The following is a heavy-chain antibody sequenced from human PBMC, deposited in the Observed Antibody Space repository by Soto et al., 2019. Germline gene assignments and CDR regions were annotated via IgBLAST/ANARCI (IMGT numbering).Heavy chain of an antibody. CDR2: ISSSSSYI. CDR3: ARDLLMVYATNYYGMDV. J-gene: IGHJ6*02. Sequence: GGSLRLSCAASGFTFSSYSMNWVRQAPGKGLEWVSSISSSSSYIYYADSVKGRFTISRDNAKNSLYLQMNSLRAEDTAVYYCARDLLMVYATNYYGMDVWGQGTTVTVSS. V-gene: IGHV3-21*01. CDR1: GFTFSSYS. D-gene: IGHD2-8*01.